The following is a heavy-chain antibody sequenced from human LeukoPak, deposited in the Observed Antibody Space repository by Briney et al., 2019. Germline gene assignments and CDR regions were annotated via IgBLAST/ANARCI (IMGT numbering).Heavy chain of an antibody. CDR2: ISAYNGNT. CDR1: GYSEN. V-gene: IGHV1-18*01. D-gene: IGHD3-16*02. Sequence: ASVKVSCKTSGYSENFTWVRQAPGQGLEWMGWISAYNGNTNYAQKLQGRVTMTTDTSTSTAYMELRSLRSDDTAVYYCARDITYDYVWGSYRQSDFDYWGQGTLVTVSS. CDR3: ARDITYDYVWGSYRQSDFDY. J-gene: IGHJ4*02.